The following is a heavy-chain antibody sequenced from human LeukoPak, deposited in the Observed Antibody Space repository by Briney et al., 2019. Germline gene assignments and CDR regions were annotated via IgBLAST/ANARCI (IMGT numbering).Heavy chain of an antibody. CDR3: VRGRGSYGWFDP. Sequence: PGGSLRLSCAASGFTFSSYSMNWVRQAPGKGLEWVSSISSSSSYIYYADSVKGRFTISRDNAKNSLYLQMNSLRGEDTAVYYCVRGRGSYGWFDPWGQGTLVTVSS. CDR1: GFTFSSYS. D-gene: IGHD3-10*01. V-gene: IGHV3-21*01. CDR2: ISSSSSYI. J-gene: IGHJ5*02.